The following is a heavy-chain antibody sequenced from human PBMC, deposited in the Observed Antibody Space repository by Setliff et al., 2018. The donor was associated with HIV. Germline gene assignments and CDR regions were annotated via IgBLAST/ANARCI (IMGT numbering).Heavy chain of an antibody. CDR1: GYSFTSYW. D-gene: IGHD3-16*01. J-gene: IGHJ5*02. Sequence: GESLKISCKGSGYSFTSYWIGWVRQMPGKGLEWMGIIYPGDSDTRYSPSFQGQVTMTSDTSTSTVYMELTSLTSEDTAMYFCAGVPGGGGNWFDPWGQGTLVTVSS. V-gene: IGHV5-51*01. CDR2: IYPGDSDT. CDR3: AGVPGGGGNWFDP.